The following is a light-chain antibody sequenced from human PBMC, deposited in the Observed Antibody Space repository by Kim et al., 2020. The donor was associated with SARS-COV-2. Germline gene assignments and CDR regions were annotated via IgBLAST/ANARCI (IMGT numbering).Light chain of an antibody. CDR3: SSYASSTSYV. Sequence: RAITISCTGTSSDVGGYDYVSWYQQHPGKAPILIIYHVISRPSGVSNRFAGSKSGNTASLTISGLQAEDEADYYCSSYASSTSYVFGTGTKVTVL. J-gene: IGLJ1*01. CDR1: SSDVGGYDY. V-gene: IGLV2-14*03. CDR2: HVI.